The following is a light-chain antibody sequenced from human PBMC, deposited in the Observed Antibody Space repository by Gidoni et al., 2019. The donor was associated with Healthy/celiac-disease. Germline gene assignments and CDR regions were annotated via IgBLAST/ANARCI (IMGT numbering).Light chain of an antibody. Sequence: EIVLTQSPATLSLSPGERATLSCMASQSVSSYLAWYQQKPGQAPRLLIYDASNRATGIPARFSGSGSGTDFTLTISSLEPEDFAVYDCQQRSNWPPLTFXGXTKVEIK. CDR1: QSVSSY. CDR3: QQRSNWPPLT. CDR2: DAS. V-gene: IGKV3-11*01. J-gene: IGKJ4*01.